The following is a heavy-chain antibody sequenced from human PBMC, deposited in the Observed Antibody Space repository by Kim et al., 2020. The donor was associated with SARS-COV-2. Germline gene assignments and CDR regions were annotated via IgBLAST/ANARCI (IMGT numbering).Heavy chain of an antibody. D-gene: IGHD2-2*01. CDR2: INPSGGST. V-gene: IGHV1-46*01. CDR1: GYTFTSYY. J-gene: IGHJ6*02. CDR3: ARDKVVPVILGTDPYGMDV. Sequence: ASVKVSCKASGYTFTSYYMHWVRQAPGQGLEWMGIINPSGGSTSYAQKFQGRVTMTRDTSTSTVYMELSSLRSEDTAVYYCARDKVVPVILGTDPYGMDVWGQGTTVTVSS.